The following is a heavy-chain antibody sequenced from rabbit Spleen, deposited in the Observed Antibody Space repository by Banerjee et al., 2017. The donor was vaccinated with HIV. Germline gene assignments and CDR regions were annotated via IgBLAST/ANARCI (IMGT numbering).Heavy chain of an antibody. V-gene: IGHV1S40*01. D-gene: IGHD8-1*01. CDR2: IDTGSSGFT. CDR3: ARDTGTSFSSYGMDL. CDR1: GASFTSDYS. Sequence: SLEESGSHRVPPHASLQLLYTASGASFTSDYSICLLRKAPGKGLEWIACIDTGSSGFTDYASWAKGRFTISKTSSTTVTLQVTSLTAADTATYFCARDTGTSFSSYGMDLWGPGTLVTVS. J-gene: IGHJ6*01.